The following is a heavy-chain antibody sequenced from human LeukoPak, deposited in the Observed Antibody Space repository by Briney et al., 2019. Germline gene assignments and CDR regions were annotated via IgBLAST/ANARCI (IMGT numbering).Heavy chain of an antibody. D-gene: IGHD3-10*01. CDR2: ISSGGDSI. V-gene: IGHV3-11*01. Sequence: GGSLRLSCAASNFVFSDYYMSWVRQAPGKGLQGVSYISSGGDSIYYADSVRGRFTISRDNAKNSLYLQMNSLRADDTAVYYCAREMDGEYGSGTFYDLWGQGNMVTVSS. CDR3: AREMDGEYGSGTFYDL. J-gene: IGHJ5*02. CDR1: NFVFSDYY.